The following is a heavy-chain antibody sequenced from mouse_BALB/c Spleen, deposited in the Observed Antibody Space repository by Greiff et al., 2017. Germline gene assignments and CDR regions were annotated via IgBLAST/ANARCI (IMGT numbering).Heavy chain of an antibody. CDR1: GYTFSSYW. D-gene: IGHD1-1*01. V-gene: IGHV1-9*01. CDR3: ARLLYYGSSYGYFDV. J-gene: IGHJ1*01. CDR2: ILPGSGST. Sequence: QVQLKQSGAELMKPGASVKISCKATGYTFSSYWIEWVKQRPGHGLEWIGEILPGSGSTNYNEKFKGKATFTADTSSNTAYMQLSSLTSEDSAVYYCARLLYYGSSYGYFDVWGAGTTVTVSS.